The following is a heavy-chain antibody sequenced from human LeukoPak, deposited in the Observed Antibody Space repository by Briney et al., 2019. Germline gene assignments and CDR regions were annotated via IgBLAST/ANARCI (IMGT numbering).Heavy chain of an antibody. CDR2: INSDGCEG. Sequence: GGSLRLSCAVSGFTFSGFWMSWSRQAPGKGLEWVASINSDGCEGYYADVVKGRFTISRDNAKNSLYLQINSLRAEDTAVYYCAKDPYGDYVIEDYWGQGTLVTVSS. D-gene: IGHD4-17*01. CDR3: AKDPYGDYVIEDY. CDR1: GFTFSGFW. J-gene: IGHJ4*02. V-gene: IGHV3-7*03.